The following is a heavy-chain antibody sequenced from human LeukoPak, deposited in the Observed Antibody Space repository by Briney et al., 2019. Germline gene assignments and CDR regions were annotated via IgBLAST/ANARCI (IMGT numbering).Heavy chain of an antibody. D-gene: IGHD6-19*01. CDR3: ARDVWGIAVAGTGQYYYGMDV. Sequence: SETLSLICTVSGGPISSYYWSWIRQPPGKGLEWIGYIYYSGSTHYNPTHKRRVTISVDTSKNQFSLQLSSVLAADTAVYYCARDVWGIAVAGTGQYYYGMDVWGQGTTVTVSS. J-gene: IGHJ6*02. CDR2: IYYSGST. V-gene: IGHV4-59*01. CDR1: GGPISSYY.